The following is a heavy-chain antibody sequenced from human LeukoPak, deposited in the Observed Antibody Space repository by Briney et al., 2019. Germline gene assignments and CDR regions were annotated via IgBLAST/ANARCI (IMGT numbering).Heavy chain of an antibody. CDR2: IYFSGGT. V-gene: IGHV4-39*01. CDR3: ASIRGSYSIDY. Sequence: PSETLSLTCTVFGGSISSSSYYWGWIRQPPGKRLEWIGSIYFSGGTYYNPSLKSRVTVSVDTSNNQFSLNLSSVTAADTGVYYCASIRGSYSIDYWGQGTLVTVSS. J-gene: IGHJ4*02. CDR1: GGSISSSSYY. D-gene: IGHD1-26*01.